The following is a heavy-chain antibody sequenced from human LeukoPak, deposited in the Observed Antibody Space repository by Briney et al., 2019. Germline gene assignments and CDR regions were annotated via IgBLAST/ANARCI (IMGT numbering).Heavy chain of an antibody. V-gene: IGHV4-61*02. CDR1: GGSISSGSYY. CDR2: IYTSGST. Sequence: SQTLSLTCTVSGGSISSGSYYWSWIRQPAGKGLEWIGRIYTSGSTNYNPSLKSRVTISVDTSKNQFSLKLSSMTAADTAVYYCARQQLVPYNWFDPWGQGTLVTVSS. J-gene: IGHJ5*02. CDR3: ARQQLVPYNWFDP. D-gene: IGHD6-13*01.